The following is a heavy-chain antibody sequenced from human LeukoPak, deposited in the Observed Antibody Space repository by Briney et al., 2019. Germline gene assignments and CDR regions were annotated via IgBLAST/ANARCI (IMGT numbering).Heavy chain of an antibody. CDR2: TSSSGSTI. V-gene: IGHV3-48*03. CDR3: AKVPRAYCGGDCYTLDY. Sequence: SLRLSCAASGFTFSSYEMNWGRQSPGKVLEWGSYTSSSGSTIYYADSVKGRFTISRDNSKNTLYLQMNSLRAEDTAVYYCAKVPRAYCGGDCYTLDYWGQGTLVTVSS. CDR1: GFTFSSYE. D-gene: IGHD2-21*02. J-gene: IGHJ4*02.